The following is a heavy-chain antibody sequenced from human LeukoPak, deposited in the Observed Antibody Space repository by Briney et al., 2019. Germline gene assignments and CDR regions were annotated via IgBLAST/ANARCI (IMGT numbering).Heavy chain of an antibody. V-gene: IGHV3-21*01. J-gene: IGHJ4*02. CDR3: ARYDTAMVLQPDY. D-gene: IGHD5-18*01. CDR1: GFTSSSYS. Sequence: GGSLRLSCAASGFTSSSYSMNWVRQAPGKGLEWVSSISSSSSYIYYADSVKGRFTISRDNAKNSLYLQMNSLRAEDTAVYYCARYDTAMVLQPDYWGQGTLVTVSS. CDR2: ISSSSSYI.